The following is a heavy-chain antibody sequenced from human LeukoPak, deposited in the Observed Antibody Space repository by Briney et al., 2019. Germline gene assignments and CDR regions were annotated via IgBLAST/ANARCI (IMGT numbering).Heavy chain of an antibody. CDR1: GGSISSSSYY. D-gene: IGHD2-8*01. Sequence: SETLSLTGTVSGGSISSSSYYWGWIRQPPGKGLEWIGSIYYSGSTYYNPSLKSRVTISVDTSKNQFSLKLSSVTAADTAVYYCARVSPLNGDYFDYWGQGTLVTVSS. J-gene: IGHJ4*02. CDR3: ARVSPLNGDYFDY. V-gene: IGHV4-39*07. CDR2: IYYSGST.